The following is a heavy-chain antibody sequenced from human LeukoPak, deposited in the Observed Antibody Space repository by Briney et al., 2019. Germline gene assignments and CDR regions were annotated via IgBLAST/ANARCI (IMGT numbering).Heavy chain of an antibody. J-gene: IGHJ3*02. D-gene: IGHD4-23*01. CDR1: GYTFTGYY. V-gene: IGHV1-2*02. CDR2: INPNSGGT. Sequence: ASVKVSCKASGYTFTGYYMHWVRQAPGQGLEWMGWINPNSGGTNYAQKFQGRVAMTRDTSISTAYMELSRLRSDDTAVYYCARDIARSYGGNSVDAFDIWGQGTMVTVSS. CDR3: ARDIARSYGGNSVDAFDI.